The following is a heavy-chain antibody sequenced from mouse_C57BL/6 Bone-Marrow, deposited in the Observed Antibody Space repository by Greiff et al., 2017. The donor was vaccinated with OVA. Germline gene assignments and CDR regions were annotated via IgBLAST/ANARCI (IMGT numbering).Heavy chain of an antibody. CDR3: AKSFITTVVATRAMDY. J-gene: IGHJ4*01. CDR1: GYTFTDYY. V-gene: IGHV1-26*01. Sequence: VQLQQSGPELVKPGASVKISCKASGYTFTDYYMNWVKQSHGKSLEWIGDINPNNGGTSYNQKFKGKATLTVDKSSSTAYMELRSLTSEDSAVYYCAKSFITTVVATRAMDYWGQGTSVTVSS. D-gene: IGHD1-1*01. CDR2: INPNNGGT.